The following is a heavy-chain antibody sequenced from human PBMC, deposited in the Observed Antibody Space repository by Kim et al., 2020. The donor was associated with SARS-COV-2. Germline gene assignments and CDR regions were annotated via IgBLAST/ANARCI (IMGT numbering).Heavy chain of an antibody. Sequence: GGSLRLSCAASGYNFDTYGMSWVRQAPGKGLEWVSVISDNGGVTHYSDSVKGRFTISRDNSMNTVFLQMNSLTAEDTAVYYCAKDRYCTNGVCYENYFD. CDR2: ISDNGGVT. D-gene: IGHD2-8*01. CDR3: AKDRYCTNGVCYENYFD. J-gene: IGHJ4*01. V-gene: IGHV3-23*01. CDR1: GYNFDTYG.